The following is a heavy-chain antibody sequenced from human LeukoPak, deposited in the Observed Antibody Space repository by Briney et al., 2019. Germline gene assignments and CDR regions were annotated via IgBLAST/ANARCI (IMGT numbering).Heavy chain of an antibody. CDR2: ISPNNGNT. D-gene: IGHD3-22*01. CDR1: GYTFTSYG. J-gene: IGHJ4*02. CDR3: ARSDYYDTSGPAHIFDY. Sequence: ASVKVSCKSSGYTFTSYGITWVRQAPGQGLEWMAWISPNNGNTNYAQKLQGRVTMTTDTSTSTAYMELRSLRSDDTAVYYCARSDYYDTSGPAHIFDYWGQGTLVTVSS. V-gene: IGHV1-18*01.